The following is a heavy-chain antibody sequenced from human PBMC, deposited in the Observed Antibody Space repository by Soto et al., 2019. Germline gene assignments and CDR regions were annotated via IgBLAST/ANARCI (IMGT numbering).Heavy chain of an antibody. CDR3: ATAVTIFGVVASYDAFDI. V-gene: IGHV1-8*01. J-gene: IGHJ3*02. CDR1: GYTFTSYD. CDR2: MNPNSGNT. Sequence: ASVKVSCKASGYTFTSYDINWVRQATGQGLEWMGWMNPNSGNTGYAQKFQGRVTMTRNTSISTAYMELSSLRSKDTAVYYCATAVTIFGVVASYDAFDIWGQGTMVTVSS. D-gene: IGHD3-3*01.